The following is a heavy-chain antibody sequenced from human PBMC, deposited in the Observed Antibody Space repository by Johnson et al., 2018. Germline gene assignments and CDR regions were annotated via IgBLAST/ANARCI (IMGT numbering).Heavy chain of an antibody. Sequence: VQSGGSLRLSCAASGLTFSSYAMSWVRQAPGKGLEWASTISGSGGRTYYADSVKGRFTISRDNSKNTLYLQMINLTAEDTAVYYCAQDQHTTWVAYLQHWGQGTLVTVSS. CDR1: GLTFSSYA. CDR2: ISGSGGRT. V-gene: IGHV3-23*01. J-gene: IGHJ1*01. D-gene: IGHD1-14*01. CDR3: AQDQHTTWVAYLQH.